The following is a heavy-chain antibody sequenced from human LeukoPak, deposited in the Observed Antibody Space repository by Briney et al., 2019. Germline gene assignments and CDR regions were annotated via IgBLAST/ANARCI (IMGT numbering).Heavy chain of an antibody. V-gene: IGHV3-43*02. CDR1: GFTFDNYA. CDR2: ISGDSGNT. CDR3: AKDAHASGSAILDY. Sequence: GGSLRLSCAASGFTFDNYAMHWVRQAPGMGLEWVSLISGDSGNTYYADSVKGRFTISRDNSKNSLSLQMNSLRTEDTALYYCAKDAHASGSAILDYWGQGTLVTVSS. J-gene: IGHJ4*02. D-gene: IGHD3-10*01.